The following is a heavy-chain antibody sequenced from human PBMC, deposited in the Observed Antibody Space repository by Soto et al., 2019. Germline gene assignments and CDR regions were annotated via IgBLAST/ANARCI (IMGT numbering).Heavy chain of an antibody. CDR2: ITPKSGEI. CDR3: ARAPIWGPTGDFDY. D-gene: IGHD1-26*01. J-gene: IGHJ4*02. Sequence: QVHLVQSGAEMKRPGDSVKVSCKASGYTFTDYHIHWVRQAPGQGLEWMGRITPKSGEIYYSPKFQGRVTLTRDTSISTAYMELTPLRLDDTAVYYCARAPIWGPTGDFDYWGQGTLATVSS. CDR1: GYTFTDYH. V-gene: IGHV1-2*02.